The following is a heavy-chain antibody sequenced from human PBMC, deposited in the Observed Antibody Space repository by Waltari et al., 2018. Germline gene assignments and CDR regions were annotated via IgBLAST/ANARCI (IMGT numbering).Heavy chain of an antibody. Sequence: EVQLVESGGGLVQPGGSLSIYCEASGFTFCSYWMHWVRQAPGKGLVWVARISSNENTTTYADSVKGRFTISRDNAKNTLYLQMNSLRAEDTADYYCARVEYSYGPYCFDSWGQGTPVTVSS. V-gene: IGHV3-74*01. J-gene: IGHJ4*02. CDR1: GFTFCSYW. CDR3: ARVEYSYGPYCFDS. D-gene: IGHD5-18*01. CDR2: ISSNENTT.